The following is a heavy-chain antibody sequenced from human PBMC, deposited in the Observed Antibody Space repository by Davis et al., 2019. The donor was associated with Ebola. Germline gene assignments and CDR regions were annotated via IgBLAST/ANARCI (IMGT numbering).Heavy chain of an antibody. CDR2: ISSDSDYI. Sequence: PGGSLRLSCAASGFTFSDYYMSWIRQAPGKGLEWVSSISSDSDYIYYADSAKGRFTISRDNAKNSLYLQMNSLRDEDTAVYYCAEIYWVRYGMDVWGQGTTVTVSS. V-gene: IGHV3-11*06. CDR1: GFTFSDYY. D-gene: IGHD2-8*02. CDR3: AEIYWVRYGMDV. J-gene: IGHJ6*02.